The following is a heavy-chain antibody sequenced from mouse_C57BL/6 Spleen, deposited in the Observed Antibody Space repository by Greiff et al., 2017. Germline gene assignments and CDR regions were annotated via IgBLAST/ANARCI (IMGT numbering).Heavy chain of an antibody. CDR3: ARSHYGSSYDYFDY. D-gene: IGHD1-1*01. CDR2: INPSSGYT. Sequence: QVQLQQSGAELARPGASVKMSCKASGYTFTSYTMHWVKQRPGQGLEWIGYINPSSGYTKYNQKFKDKATVTADKSSSTAYMQLSSLTSEDSAVYYCARSHYGSSYDYFDYWGQGTTLTVSS. V-gene: IGHV1-4*01. J-gene: IGHJ2*01. CDR1: GYTFTSYT.